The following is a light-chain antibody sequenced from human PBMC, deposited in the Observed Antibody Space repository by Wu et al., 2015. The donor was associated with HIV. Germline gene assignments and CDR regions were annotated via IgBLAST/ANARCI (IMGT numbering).Light chain of an antibody. CDR2: KAS. V-gene: IGKV1-5*03. CDR1: QSISSW. Sequence: DIQMTQSPSTLSASVGDRVTITCRASQSISSWLAWYQQKPGKAPKLLIYKASSLESGVPSRFSGSGSGTDFTLTISCLQSEDFATYYCQQYYSYPRTFGPGTKVDIK. CDR3: QQYYSYPRT. J-gene: IGKJ3*01.